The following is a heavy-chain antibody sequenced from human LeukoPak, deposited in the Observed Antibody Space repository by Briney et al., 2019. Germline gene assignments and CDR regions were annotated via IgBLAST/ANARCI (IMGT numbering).Heavy chain of an antibody. Sequence: SQTLSPTCAISGDSVSRNTAGWNWIRQSPSRGLEWLGRTYYRSKWYSDFAPSVRNRITINPDTSKNQFSLQLNSVTPEDTAVYYCASSGYDSIDYWGQGTLVTVSS. D-gene: IGHD5-12*01. CDR3: ASSGYDSIDY. CDR2: TYYRSKWYS. J-gene: IGHJ4*02. CDR1: GDSVSRNTAG. V-gene: IGHV6-1*01.